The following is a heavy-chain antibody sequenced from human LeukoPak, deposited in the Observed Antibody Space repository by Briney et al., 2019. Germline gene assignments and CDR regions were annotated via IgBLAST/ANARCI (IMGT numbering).Heavy chain of an antibody. D-gene: IGHD2-8*01. Sequence: GASVKVSCKASGYTFTGYYMHWVRQAPGQGLEWMGWINPNSGGTNYAQKFQGRVTMTRDTSISTAYMELSRLRSDDTAVYYCARGPWQMVYAIRRHWFDPWGQGTLVTVSS. J-gene: IGHJ5*02. V-gene: IGHV1-2*02. CDR2: INPNSGGT. CDR3: ARGPWQMVYAIRRHWFDP. CDR1: GYTFTGYY.